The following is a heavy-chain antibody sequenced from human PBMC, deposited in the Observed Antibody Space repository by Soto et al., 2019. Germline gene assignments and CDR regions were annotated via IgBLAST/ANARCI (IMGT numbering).Heavy chain of an antibody. CDR2: LWGSGGST. D-gene: IGHD6-19*01. CDR3: AARYSSGWYHFDY. Sequence: EVQLLESGGGLVQPGGSLRLSCAASGFTFSSDSRNWVRQATGKGLEWVSALWGSGGSTYYADSVKGRFTISRDNSKNTLYLQMNSLRAEDTAVYYCAARYSSGWYHFDYWGQGTLVTVSS. V-gene: IGHV3-23*01. CDR1: GFTFSSDS. J-gene: IGHJ4*02.